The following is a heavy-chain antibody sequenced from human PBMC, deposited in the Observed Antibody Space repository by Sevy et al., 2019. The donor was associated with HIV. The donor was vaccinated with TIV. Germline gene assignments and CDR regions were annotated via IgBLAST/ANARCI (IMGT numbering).Heavy chain of an antibody. CDR1: GYTLIEFS. CDR3: ATGLPGEYVDCSSCYSDYFAY. J-gene: IGHJ4*02. Sequence: ASVKVSCKVSGYTLIEFSMHWVRQAPGKGLEWMGGFDPEDGETIYAQRFQGRVTMTEDTSTDTAYMEPSSLRSEDTAVYCCATGLPGEYVDCSSCYSDYFAYWGQGTLVTVSS. CDR2: FDPEDGET. D-gene: IGHD2-15*01. V-gene: IGHV1-24*01.